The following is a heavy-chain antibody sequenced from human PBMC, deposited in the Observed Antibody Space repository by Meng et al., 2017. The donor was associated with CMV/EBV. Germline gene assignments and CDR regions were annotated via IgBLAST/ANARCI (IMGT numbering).Heavy chain of an antibody. J-gene: IGHJ4*02. Sequence: SQTLSLTCAVYGGSFSGYYWSWIRQPPGKGLEWIGYIYYSGSTNYNPSLKSRVTISVDTSKNQFSLKLSSVTAADTAVYYCARGDSFWSGYYWGQGTLVTVSS. V-gene: IGHV4-59*01. D-gene: IGHD3-3*01. CDR3: ARGDSFWSGYY. CDR2: IYYSGST. CDR1: GGSFSGYY.